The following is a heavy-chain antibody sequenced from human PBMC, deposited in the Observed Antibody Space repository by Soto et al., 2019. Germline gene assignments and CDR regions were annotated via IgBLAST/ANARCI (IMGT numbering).Heavy chain of an antibody. D-gene: IGHD2-2*02. CDR2: IYPGDSDT. Sequence: GESLKISCQGSGYSFTTYWIGWVRQMPGKGLEWMGIIYPGDSDTRYSPSFQGQVTISADKSISTAYLQWSSLKASDTAIYYCATGGYCSDTTCYNFFDYWGQGTLVTVSS. CDR3: ATGGYCSDTTCYNFFDY. V-gene: IGHV5-51*01. CDR1: GYSFTTYW. J-gene: IGHJ4*02.